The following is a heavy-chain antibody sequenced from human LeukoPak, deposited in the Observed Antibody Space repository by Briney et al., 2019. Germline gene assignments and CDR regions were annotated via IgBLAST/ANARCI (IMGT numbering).Heavy chain of an antibody. CDR1: GFTVSNNY. J-gene: IGHJ4*02. V-gene: IGHV3-48*02. CDR3: ARYALAGQLDY. CDR2: FSRVPGTT. Sequence: PGGSLRLSCAASGFTVSNNYMTWVRQAPGKGLEWLSYFSRVPGTTYYADSVKGRFTISGDDAENSFYLEMNSLTDDDTAVYYCARYALAGQLDYCGPGTLVTVSS. D-gene: IGHD6-19*01.